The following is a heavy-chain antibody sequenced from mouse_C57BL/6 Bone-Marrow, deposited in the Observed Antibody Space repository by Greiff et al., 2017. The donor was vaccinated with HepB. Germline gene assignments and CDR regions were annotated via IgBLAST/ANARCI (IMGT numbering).Heavy chain of an antibody. D-gene: IGHD1-1*01. CDR3: ARRGYYGSSCPLFDY. CDR1: GYTFTSYW. Sequence: QVQLKQPGAELVKPGASVKMSCKASGYTFTSYWITWVKQRPGQGLEWIGDIYPGSGSTNYNEKFKSKATLTVDTSSSTAYMQLSSLTSVDSAVYYCARRGYYGSSCPLFDYWGQGTTLTVSS. V-gene: IGHV1-55*01. CDR2: IYPGSGST. J-gene: IGHJ2*01.